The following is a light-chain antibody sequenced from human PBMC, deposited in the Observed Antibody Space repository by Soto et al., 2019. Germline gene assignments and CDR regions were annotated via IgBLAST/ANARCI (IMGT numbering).Light chain of an antibody. Sequence: EIVMTQSPATLSVSPGERATLSCRASQSVSSNLAWYQQKPGQAPRLLIYGASTRATGIPARFSGSGSGTEFTLIISSLQSEDFAVYYCQQYNNWPPSTFGQGTKLEI. J-gene: IGKJ2*01. V-gene: IGKV3-15*01. CDR2: GAS. CDR3: QQYNNWPPST. CDR1: QSVSSN.